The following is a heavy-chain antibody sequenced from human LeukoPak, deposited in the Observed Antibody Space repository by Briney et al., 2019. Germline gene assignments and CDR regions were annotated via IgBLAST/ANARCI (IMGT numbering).Heavy chain of an antibody. J-gene: IGHJ4*02. CDR1: GYTFTSYY. D-gene: IGHD5-18*01. CDR3: ARVDTAMVPNY. V-gene: IGHV1-46*01. Sequence: ASVTVSCTASGYTFTSYYMHWVRQAPGQGLEWMGIINPSGGSTSYAQKFQGRVTMTRDTSTSTVYMELSSLRSEDTAVYYCARVDTAMVPNYWGQGTLVTVSS. CDR2: INPSGGST.